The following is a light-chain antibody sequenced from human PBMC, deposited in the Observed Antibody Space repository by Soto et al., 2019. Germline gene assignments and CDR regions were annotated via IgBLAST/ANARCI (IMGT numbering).Light chain of an antibody. V-gene: IGKV1-27*01. Sequence: DIQMTQSPSSLSASVGDRVTITCRASQGISNYLAWYQQQPGKVPKLLIYAASTLQSGVPSRFSGSGSGTDFTLTISRLQPEDVETYYCQKYTSAPQTFGQGTKVEIK. J-gene: IGKJ1*01. CDR1: QGISNY. CDR2: AAS. CDR3: QKYTSAPQT.